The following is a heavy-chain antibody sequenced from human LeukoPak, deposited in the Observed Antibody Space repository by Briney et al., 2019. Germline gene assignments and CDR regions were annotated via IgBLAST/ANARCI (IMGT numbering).Heavy chain of an antibody. CDR3: ARADILVVPAAQEFEH. V-gene: IGHV1-2*02. D-gene: IGHD2-2*01. Sequence: ASVKVSCKASGYTFTGYYMHWARQAPGQGLEWMGWINPNSGGTNYAQKLQGRVTMTRDTSISTAYMELSRLRSDDTSVYYWARADILVVPAAQEFEHWGQGTLVTVSS. J-gene: IGHJ1*01. CDR1: GYTFTGYY. CDR2: INPNSGGT.